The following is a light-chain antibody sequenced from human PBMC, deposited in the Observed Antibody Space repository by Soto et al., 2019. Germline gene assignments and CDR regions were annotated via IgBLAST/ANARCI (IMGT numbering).Light chain of an antibody. V-gene: IGLV2-14*01. CDR3: TSFTATSTYV. CDR1: GSDVGYYDY. Sequence: QSVLTRPASVSGSPGQSITISCTGTGSDVGYYDYVSWYQHHPGKAPKLMIYEVSNRPSGVSNRFSGSKSGNTASLTISGLLAEDEADYYCTSFTATSTYVFGTGTKVTVL. CDR2: EVS. J-gene: IGLJ1*01.